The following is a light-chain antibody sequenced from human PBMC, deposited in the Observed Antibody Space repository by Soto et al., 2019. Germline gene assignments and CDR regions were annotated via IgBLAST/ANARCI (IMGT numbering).Light chain of an antibody. CDR3: SSYPRRCTLHV. CDR1: SSDVGGYNY. CDR2: DVS. Sequence: QSALTQPASVSGSPGQSITISCTGTSSDVGGYNYVSWYQQHPGKAPELMIYDVSNRPSGVSNLFSGSKSGNTSSLTISGLEAVDEADYYCSSYPRRCTLHVFGTGTKQTVL. J-gene: IGLJ1*01. V-gene: IGLV2-14*01.